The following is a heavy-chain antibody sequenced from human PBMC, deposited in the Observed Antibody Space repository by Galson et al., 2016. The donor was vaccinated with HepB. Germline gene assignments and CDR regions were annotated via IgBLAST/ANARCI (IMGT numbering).Heavy chain of an antibody. D-gene: IGHD3-22*01. CDR2: ISGSGNHT. J-gene: IGHJ1*01. CDR3: AKDPSSAYYLEYLPH. Sequence: SLRLSCAGSGFTFTNYAMTWVRQAPGKGLEWVSAISGSGNHTFYADSVEGRFTISRGNAKKTLYLLLTSLRADDTAIYYCAKDPSSAYYLEYLPHWGQGALVTVSS. CDR1: GFTFTNYA. V-gene: IGHV3-23*01.